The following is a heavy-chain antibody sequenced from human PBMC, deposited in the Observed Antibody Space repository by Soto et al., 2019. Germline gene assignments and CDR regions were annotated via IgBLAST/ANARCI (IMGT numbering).Heavy chain of an antibody. CDR3: ARGLQLEPRDTAMVTDFDY. J-gene: IGHJ4*02. CDR1: GYTFTSYD. Sequence: GASVKVSCKASGYTFTSYDINWVRQATGQGLEWMGWMNPNSGNTGYAQKFQGRVTMTRNTSISTAYMELSSLRSEDTAVYYCARGLQLEPRDTAMVTDFDYWGQGTLVTVSS. V-gene: IGHV1-8*01. CDR2: MNPNSGNT. D-gene: IGHD5-18*01.